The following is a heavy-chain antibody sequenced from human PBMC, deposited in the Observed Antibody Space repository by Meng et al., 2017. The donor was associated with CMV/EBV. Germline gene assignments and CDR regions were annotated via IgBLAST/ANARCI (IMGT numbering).Heavy chain of an antibody. CDR2: IYYSGST. Sequence: SETLSLTCTVSGGSVSSGSYYWSWIRQPPGKGLEWIGYIYYSGSTNYNPSLKSRVTISVDTSKNQFSLKLSSVTAADTAVYYCARGEPPLFDYWGQGTLVTVSS. CDR3: ARGEPPLFDY. D-gene: IGHD1-14*01. V-gene: IGHV4-61*01. CDR1: GGSVSSGSYY. J-gene: IGHJ4*02.